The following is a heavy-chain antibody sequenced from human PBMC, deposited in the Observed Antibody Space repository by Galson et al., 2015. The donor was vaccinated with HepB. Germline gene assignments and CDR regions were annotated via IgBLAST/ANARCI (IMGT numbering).Heavy chain of an antibody. J-gene: IGHJ4*02. CDR3: ARDQPIAAAGPYLDY. Sequence: SLRLSCAASGFTFSSYSMNWVRQAPGKGLEWVSSISSSSSYIYYADSVKGRFTISRDNAKNPLYLQMNSLRAEDTAVYYCARDQPIAAAGPYLDYWGQGTLVTVSS. D-gene: IGHD6-13*01. V-gene: IGHV3-21*01. CDR2: ISSSSSYI. CDR1: GFTFSSYS.